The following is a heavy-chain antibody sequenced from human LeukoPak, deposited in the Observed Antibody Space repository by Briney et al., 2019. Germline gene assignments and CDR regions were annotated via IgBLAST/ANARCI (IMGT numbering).Heavy chain of an antibody. J-gene: IGHJ5*02. CDR2: INHSGST. CDR1: GGSFSGYY. CDR3: ARTYDFWSGPNWFDP. V-gene: IGHV4-34*01. Sequence: SSETLSLTCAVYGGSFSGYYWSWIRQPSGKGLEWIGEINHSGSTNYNPSLKSRVTISVDTSKNQFSLKLSSVTAADTAVYYCARTYDFWSGPNWFDPWGREPWSPSPQ. D-gene: IGHD3-3*01.